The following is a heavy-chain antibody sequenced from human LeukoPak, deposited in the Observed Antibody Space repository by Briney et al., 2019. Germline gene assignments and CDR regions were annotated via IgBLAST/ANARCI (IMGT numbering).Heavy chain of an antibody. CDR2: MKNDGGEE. CDR1: GFTCSYCW. Sequence: PGGSLRLSCAASGFTCSYCWMSWVRQAPGKGLEWVACMKNDGGEEYYVDSVKGRFTISRDNARNSLFLQMNSLRAEDTAVYYCAALDTATTTAGYWGQGTLVTVSS. J-gene: IGHJ4*02. D-gene: IGHD5-18*01. V-gene: IGHV3-7*01. CDR3: AALDTATTTAGY.